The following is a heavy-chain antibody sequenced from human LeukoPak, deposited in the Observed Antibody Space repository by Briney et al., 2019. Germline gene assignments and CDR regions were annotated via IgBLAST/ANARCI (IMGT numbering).Heavy chain of an antibody. V-gene: IGHV3-64*01. J-gene: IGHJ3*02. Sequence: GGSLRLSCAASGFTFNTYAMHWVRQAPGKGLEYVSAISPNGGRTHYAKSVKGGFTISRDNSKNTLFLQMGSLRAEDMAVYYCARSRNSAFDIWGQGTMVTVSS. CDR3: ARSRNSAFDI. D-gene: IGHD1-14*01. CDR2: ISPNGGRT. CDR1: GFTFNTYA.